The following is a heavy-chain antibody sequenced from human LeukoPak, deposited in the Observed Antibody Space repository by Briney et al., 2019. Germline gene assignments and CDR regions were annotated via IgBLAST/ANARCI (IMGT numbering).Heavy chain of an antibody. CDR2: IYYSGST. CDR3: ARVSGRLWFGELSSPTNFDY. CDR1: GGSISSGGYY. D-gene: IGHD3-10*01. J-gene: IGHJ4*02. Sequence: SETLSLTCTVSGGSISSGGYYWSWIRQHPGKGLEWIGYIYYSGSTYYNPSLKSRVTISVDTSKNQFSLKLSSVTAADTAVYYCARVSGRLWFGELSSPTNFDYWGQGTLVTVSS. V-gene: IGHV4-31*03.